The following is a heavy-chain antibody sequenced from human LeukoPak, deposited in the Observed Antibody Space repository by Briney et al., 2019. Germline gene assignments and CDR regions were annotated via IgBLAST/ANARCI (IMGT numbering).Heavy chain of an antibody. Sequence: SETLSLTCAVYGGSFSGCYWSWIRQPPGKGLEWIGEINHSGSTNYNPSLKSRVTISVDTSKNQFSLKLSSVTAADTAVYYCARGLDARPFDYWGQGTLVTVSS. CDR2: INHSGST. CDR3: ARGLDARPFDY. D-gene: IGHD3-9*01. J-gene: IGHJ4*02. V-gene: IGHV4-34*01. CDR1: GGSFSGCY.